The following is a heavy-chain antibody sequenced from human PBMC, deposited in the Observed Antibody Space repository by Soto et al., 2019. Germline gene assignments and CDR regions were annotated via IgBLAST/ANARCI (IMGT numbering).Heavy chain of an antibody. CDR2: IKQDGSEK. D-gene: IGHD4-17*01. CDR3: AATVTTYYYYYGMDV. CDR1: GFTFSSYW. V-gene: IGHV3-7*01. Sequence: EVQLVESGGGLVQPGGSLRLSCAASGFTFSSYWMSWVRQAPGKGLEWVANIKQDGSEKYYVDSVKGRFTISRDNAKNSLYLQMNSLRAEDTAVYYCAATVTTYYYYYGMDVWGQGTTVTVSS. J-gene: IGHJ6*02.